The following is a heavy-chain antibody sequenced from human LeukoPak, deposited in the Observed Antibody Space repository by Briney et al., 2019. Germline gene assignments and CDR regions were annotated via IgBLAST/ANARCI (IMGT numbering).Heavy chain of an antibody. J-gene: IGHJ4*02. D-gene: IGHD2/OR15-2a*01. CDR1: GFNFRYYA. V-gene: IGHV3-23*01. Sequence: GGSLRLXCAASGFNFRYYAMTWVRQAPGKGLECVSGISEGADITYYGGSVKGRFTISRDNSKNTLYLQMNSLGAEDTAVYYCAKQNSRGFDYWGQGTLVTVSS. CDR2: ISEGADIT. CDR3: AKQNSRGFDY.